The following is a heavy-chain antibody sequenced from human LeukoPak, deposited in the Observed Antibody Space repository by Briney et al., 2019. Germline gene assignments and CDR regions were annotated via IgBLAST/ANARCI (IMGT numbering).Heavy chain of an antibody. V-gene: IGHV3-66*02. CDR1: GFTVSSNY. D-gene: IGHD3-3*01. Sequence: GGSLRLSCAASGFTVSSNYMSWVRQAPGKGLEWVSVIYSGGSTYYADSVKGRFTISRDNSKNTLYLQMNSLRAEDTAVYYCARESIFGVVTVWGQGTPVTVSS. CDR3: ARESIFGVVTV. J-gene: IGHJ4*02. CDR2: IYSGGST.